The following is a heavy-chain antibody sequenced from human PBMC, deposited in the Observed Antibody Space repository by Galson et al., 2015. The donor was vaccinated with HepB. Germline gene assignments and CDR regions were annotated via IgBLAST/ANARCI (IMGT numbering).Heavy chain of an antibody. CDR1: GFTLSSYA. CDR3: AIPQTSHCSGGSCYFDP. CDR2: ISSSAGST. D-gene: IGHD2-15*01. V-gene: IGHV3-23*01. J-gene: IGHJ5*02. Sequence: SLRLSCAASGFTLSSYAMSWVRQAPGKGLEWVSTISSSAGSTYYADSVKGRFTISRDTSKNTLYLQMNSLSAEDTALYYCAIPQTSHCSGGSCYFDPWGQGTLVTVSS.